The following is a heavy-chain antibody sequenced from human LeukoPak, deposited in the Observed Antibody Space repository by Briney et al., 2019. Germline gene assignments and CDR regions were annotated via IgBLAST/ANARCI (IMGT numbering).Heavy chain of an antibody. J-gene: IGHJ3*02. Sequence: GGSLRLSCAASGFTFSIYSMNWVRQAPGKGLEWVSSIGGSSSSLYYAESVKGRFTMSRDNAQNALYLEMNSLRAEDTAVYYCAREKKTEWTTGAFDMWGQGTMVIVSS. V-gene: IGHV3-21*04. CDR2: IGGSSSSL. D-gene: IGHD3-3*01. CDR1: GFTFSIYS. CDR3: AREKKTEWTTGAFDM.